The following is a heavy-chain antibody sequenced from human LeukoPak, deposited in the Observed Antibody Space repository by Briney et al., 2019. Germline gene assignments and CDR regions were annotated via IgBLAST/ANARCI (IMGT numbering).Heavy chain of an antibody. J-gene: IGHJ4*02. D-gene: IGHD2-2*01. CDR2: ILPDGSQE. Sequence: GGSLRLSCVASDFTFDFYWMTWDRQAPGKGLEWLANILPDGSQEYYVDSVKGRFTISRDNPKNSLYLQINNLRAEDTAVYYCGRLAHNAWYAIDFWGQGTLVTVSS. CDR3: GRLAHNAWYAIDF. CDR1: DFTFDFYW. V-gene: IGHV3-7*01.